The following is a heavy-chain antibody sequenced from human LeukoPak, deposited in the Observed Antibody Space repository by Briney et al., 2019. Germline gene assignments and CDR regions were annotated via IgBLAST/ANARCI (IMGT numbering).Heavy chain of an antibody. CDR2: IKPDGSEK. J-gene: IGHJ4*02. D-gene: IGHD3-10*01. CDR3: ARERMYSGSGSTYPYYDY. Sequence: PGGSLRLSCAASGFTFSSYWMSWVRQSPGKGLEWVANIKPDGSEKYFMDSVKGRFTISRDNAKNALYLEMNSLRAEDTAEYFCARERMYSGSGSTYPYYDYWGQGPLVTVSS. V-gene: IGHV3-7*01. CDR1: GFTFSSYW.